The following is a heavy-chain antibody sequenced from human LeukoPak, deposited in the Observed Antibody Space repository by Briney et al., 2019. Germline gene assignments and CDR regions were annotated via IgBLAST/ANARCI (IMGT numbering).Heavy chain of an antibody. V-gene: IGHV1-8*03. CDR2: MNPNSGNT. Sequence: ASVKVSCKASGYTFSSYDISWVRQAPGQGLEWMGWMNPNSGNTGYAQKFQGRVTITRNTSISTAYMELSSLRSEDTAVYYCARGLSIAARRGNWFDPWGQGTLVTVSS. CDR1: GYTFSSYD. CDR3: ARGLSIAARRGNWFDP. J-gene: IGHJ5*02. D-gene: IGHD6-6*01.